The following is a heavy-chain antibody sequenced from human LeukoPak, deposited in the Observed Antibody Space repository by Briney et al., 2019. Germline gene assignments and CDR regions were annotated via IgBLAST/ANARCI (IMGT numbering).Heavy chain of an antibody. V-gene: IGHV3-7*02. CDR2: IKEDGSEK. Sequence: AGGSLRLSCAVSGFTFSSYWMTWVRQAPGKGLEWVASIKEDGSEKYYEDSVKGRFTISRDNAENSLYLQMNSLRDEDTAVYYCTRRGDHDYWGQGTLVTVSS. CDR3: TRRGDHDY. J-gene: IGHJ4*02. CDR1: GFTFSSYW. D-gene: IGHD7-27*01.